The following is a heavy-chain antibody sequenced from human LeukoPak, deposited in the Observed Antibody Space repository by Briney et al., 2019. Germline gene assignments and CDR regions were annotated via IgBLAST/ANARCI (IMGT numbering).Heavy chain of an antibody. CDR1: GYTFTSYG. V-gene: IGHV1-18*01. CDR2: ISAYNGNT. J-gene: IGHJ4*02. Sequence: GASLKVSCKASGYTFTSYGISWVRQAPGQGLEWMGWISAYNGNTNYAQKLQGRVTMTTDTSTSTAYMELRSLRSDDPAVYYCAREYYYDSSGYLFWGQGTLVTVSS. CDR3: AREYYYDSSGYLF. D-gene: IGHD3-22*01.